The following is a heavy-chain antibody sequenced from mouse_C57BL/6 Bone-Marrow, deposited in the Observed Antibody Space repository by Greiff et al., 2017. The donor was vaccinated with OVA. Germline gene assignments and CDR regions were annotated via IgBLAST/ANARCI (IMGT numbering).Heavy chain of an antibody. CDR1: GFTFSDYY. V-gene: IGHV5-12*01. CDR3: ARRTIPMDD. Sequence: EVQLVESGGGLVQPGGSLKLSCAASGFTFSDYYMYWVRQTPEKRLEWVAYISNGGGSTYYPDTVKGRFTISRDNAKNTLYLQMSRLKSEDTAMYYCARRTIPMDDWGQGTSVTVAS. J-gene: IGHJ4*01. D-gene: IGHD2-14*01. CDR2: ISNGGGST.